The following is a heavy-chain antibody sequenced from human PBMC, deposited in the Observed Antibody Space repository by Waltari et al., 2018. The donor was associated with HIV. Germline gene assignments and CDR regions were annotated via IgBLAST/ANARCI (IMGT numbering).Heavy chain of an antibody. CDR3: ARVFSYSGVSYYFDY. V-gene: IGHV3-21*01. CDR2: VSRRSSYI. CDR1: GVAFSRYS. D-gene: IGHD2-15*01. J-gene: IGHJ4*02. Sequence: EVQLVESGGGLVKPGGSLRLSCAAPGVAFSRYSMTWVRQAAGKGLEWVSAVSRRSSYIYYAGSVKGRFTRARDNAKNSLYLQMNSLRAEDTAVYYCARVFSYSGVSYYFDYWGQGTLVTVSS.